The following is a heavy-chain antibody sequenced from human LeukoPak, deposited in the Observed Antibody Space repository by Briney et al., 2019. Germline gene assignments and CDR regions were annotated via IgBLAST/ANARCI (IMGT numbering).Heavy chain of an antibody. Sequence: GGPLRLSCAASGFTFSNYWMGWVREAPGKGLEGVANTHGSGKYYVDSVKGCFTISRDNAKNSLYLQMNSLRAEDTAVYYCARETPYGSLTFDYWGQGTLVTVSS. CDR2: THGSGK. CDR3: ARETPYGSLTFDY. CDR1: GFTFSNYW. D-gene: IGHD3-10*01. J-gene: IGHJ4*02. V-gene: IGHV3-7*03.